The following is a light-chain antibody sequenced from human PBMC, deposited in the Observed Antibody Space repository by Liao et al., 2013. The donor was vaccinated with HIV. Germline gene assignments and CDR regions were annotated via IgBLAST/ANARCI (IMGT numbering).Light chain of an antibody. CDR2: YDD. V-gene: IGLV3-21*01. CDR1: NIGSKS. Sequence: SYVLTQSPPVSVAPGKTARITCGGNNIGSKSVYWYQQKPGQAPVLVIYYDDDRPSGIPERISGSTSGNTATLTISRVEAGDEAVYYCQVWDSDSEHYVFATGTKVTVL. CDR3: QVWDSDSEHYV. J-gene: IGLJ1*01.